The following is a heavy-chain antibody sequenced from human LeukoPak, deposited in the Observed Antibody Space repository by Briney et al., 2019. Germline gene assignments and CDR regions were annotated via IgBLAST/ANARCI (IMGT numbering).Heavy chain of an antibody. V-gene: IGHV3-30*04. J-gene: IGHJ4*02. CDR2: ISYDGSNT. Sequence: GGSLRLSCAASGFTFSRYGMHWVRQAPGKGLEWVAVISYDGSNTYYVDSVRGRFTISRDNSKNTLFLQLNSLRAEDTAVYYCARDNAGLGCSVVYCPAADYWGQGTLVTVSS. CDR1: GFTFSRYG. CDR3: ARDNAGLGCSVVYCPAADY. D-gene: IGHD2-15*01.